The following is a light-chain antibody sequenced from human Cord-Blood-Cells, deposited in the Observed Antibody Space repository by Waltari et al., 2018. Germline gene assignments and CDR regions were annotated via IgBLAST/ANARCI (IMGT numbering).Light chain of an antibody. CDR2: EGS. CDR3: CSYAGSSTYV. V-gene: IGLV2-23*01. CDR1: SSDVGSYHT. Sequence: QSALTQPASVSGSPGQSITISCTVTSSDVGSYHTLSWYQHPPGKAPKLTIYEGSKRPSGVSNRFSGSKSGNTASLTISGLQAEDEADYYCCSYAGSSTYVFGTGTKVTVL. J-gene: IGLJ1*01.